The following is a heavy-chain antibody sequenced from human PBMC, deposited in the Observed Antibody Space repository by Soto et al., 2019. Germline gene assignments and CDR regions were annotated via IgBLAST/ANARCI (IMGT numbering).Heavy chain of an antibody. V-gene: IGHV1-8*01. J-gene: IGHJ6*03. CDR1: GYPFTSYD. CDR3: ARGPPSRLWFGELLLTPYYYYYYMDV. Sequence: QVQLVQSGAEVKKPGASVKVSCKASGYPFTSYDINWVRQATGQGLEWMGWMNANSGNTGYAQKFQGRVTMTSNTSISTAYMELSSLRSEDTAVYYCARGPPSRLWFGELLLTPYYYYYYMDVWGKGTTVTVSS. D-gene: IGHD3-10*01. CDR2: MNANSGNT.